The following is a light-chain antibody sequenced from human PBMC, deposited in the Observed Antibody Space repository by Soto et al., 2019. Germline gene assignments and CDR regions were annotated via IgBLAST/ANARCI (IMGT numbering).Light chain of an antibody. CDR3: QQYYSTSIT. V-gene: IGKV4-1*01. J-gene: IGKJ5*01. CDR1: RSLLHNNGYNY. CDR2: WAS. Sequence: DIVMTQSPLSLPVTPGEPASSSFRSKRSLLHNNGYNYLDWYQQKPGQPPKLLIYWASIRESGVPDRFSGSGSGTDFTLTISSLQAEDVAVYYCQQYYSTSITFGQGTRLEIK.